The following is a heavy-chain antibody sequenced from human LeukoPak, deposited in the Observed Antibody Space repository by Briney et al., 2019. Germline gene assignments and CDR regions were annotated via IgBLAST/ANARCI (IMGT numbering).Heavy chain of an antibody. V-gene: IGHV4-30-2*01. CDR1: GGSISSGGYY. CDR2: IYHSGST. Sequence: SETLSLTCTVSGGSISSGGYYWSWIRQPPGKGLEWIGYIYHSGSTYYNPSLKSRVTISVDRSKNQFSLKLSSVTAADTAVYYCARERDHIAAVPGPTWGQGTLVTVSS. CDR3: ARERDHIAAVPGPT. D-gene: IGHD6-13*01. J-gene: IGHJ4*02.